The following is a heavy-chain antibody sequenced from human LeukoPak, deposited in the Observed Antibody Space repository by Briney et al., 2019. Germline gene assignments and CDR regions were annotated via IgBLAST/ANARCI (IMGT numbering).Heavy chain of an antibody. CDR3: TRSGTYVFDC. D-gene: IGHD1-26*01. J-gene: IGHJ4*02. CDR2: IGIDSGNT. Sequence: GGSLRLSCAASGFIFGDYSMNWVRQPPGKGLEWISYIGIDSGNTKYADSVKGRFTISADNAKNSLYLQMNSLRAEDTAVYYCTRSGTYVFDCWGQGTLVTVSS. V-gene: IGHV3-11*06. CDR1: GFIFGDYS.